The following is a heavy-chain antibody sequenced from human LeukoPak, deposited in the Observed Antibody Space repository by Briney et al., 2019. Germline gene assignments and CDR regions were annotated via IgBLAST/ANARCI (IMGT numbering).Heavy chain of an antibody. CDR3: AKVTGSSTYYPLDY. V-gene: IGHV3-23*01. CDR1: GFTFTSYD. D-gene: IGHD3-22*01. Sequence: GGSLRLSCAASGFTFTSYDMSWVRQAPGKGLEWVSTLSGSGDTTYYADSVKGRFTISRDNSKNTLYLQMNSLRAEDTAVYYCAKVTGSSTYYPLDYWGQGTLVTVSS. J-gene: IGHJ4*02. CDR2: LSGSGDTT.